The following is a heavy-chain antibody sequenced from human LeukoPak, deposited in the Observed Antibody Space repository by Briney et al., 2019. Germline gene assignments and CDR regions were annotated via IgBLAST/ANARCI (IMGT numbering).Heavy chain of an antibody. V-gene: IGHV3-53*01. CDR1: GFPVSSNF. D-gene: IGHD2-8*01. J-gene: IGHJ4*02. CDR3: ARDCSNSAWHSD. CDR2: IYSDSNT. Sequence: PGGSLRPPCAASGFPVSSNFMTWGRQAPGKGLEWFSFIYSDSNTNYADSVKGRFTISRDNSKNTLYLQMNSLRAEDTAVYYCARDCSNSAWHSDWGQGTLVTVSS.